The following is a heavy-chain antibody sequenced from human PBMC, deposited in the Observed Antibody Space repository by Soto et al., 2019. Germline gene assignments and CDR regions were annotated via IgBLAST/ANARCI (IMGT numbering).Heavy chain of an antibody. Sequence: GGSLRLSCAASGFTFSSYAMSWVRQAPGKGLEWVSAISGSGGSTYYADSVKGRFTISRDNSKNTLYLQMNSLRAEDTAVYYCAKAIPSGSVSYYGYYFDYWGQGTLVTVSS. CDR2: ISGSGGST. CDR3: AKAIPSGSVSYYGYYFDY. D-gene: IGHD3-10*01. J-gene: IGHJ4*02. CDR1: GFTFSSYA. V-gene: IGHV3-23*01.